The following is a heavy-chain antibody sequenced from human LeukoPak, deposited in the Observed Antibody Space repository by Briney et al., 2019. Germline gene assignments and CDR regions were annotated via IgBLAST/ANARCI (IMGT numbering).Heavy chain of an antibody. CDR3: ASSKGYCSSTSCPNWFDP. Sequence: GAPVKVSCKASGYTFTGYYMHWVRQAPGQGLEWMGWINPNSGGTNYAQKFQGRVTMTRDTSISTAYMELSRLRSDDTAVYYCASSKGYCSSTSCPNWFDPWGQGTLVTVSS. CDR1: GYTFTGYY. V-gene: IGHV1-2*02. CDR2: INPNSGGT. D-gene: IGHD2-2*01. J-gene: IGHJ5*02.